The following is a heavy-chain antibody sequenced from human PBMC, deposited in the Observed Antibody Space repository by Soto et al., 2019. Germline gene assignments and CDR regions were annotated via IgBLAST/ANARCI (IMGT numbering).Heavy chain of an antibody. CDR1: GGSINSSSYF. Sequence: SETLSLTCSVSGGSINSSSYFWGWVRQPPGKGLEWIGSIYYSGSTYYNPSLRSRVTISVDTSKNQFSLKLSSVTAADTAVYYCARNPWQPPGYSITIFGVVIRYLDYWGQGTLVTVSS. V-gene: IGHV4-39*01. J-gene: IGHJ4*02. CDR2: IYYSGST. D-gene: IGHD3-3*01. CDR3: ARNPWQPPGYSITIFGVVIRYLDY.